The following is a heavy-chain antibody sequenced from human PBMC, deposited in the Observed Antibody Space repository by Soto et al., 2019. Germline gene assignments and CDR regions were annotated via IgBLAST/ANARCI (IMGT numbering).Heavy chain of an antibody. D-gene: IGHD6-13*01. Sequence: QVQVVESGGGVVQPGGSLRLSCAASGFTFSTSAMHWVRQAPGKGLEWMAMISYGGNNKYYADSVKGRFTISRDISESTLYLQMNSLRTEDTAVYYCAREEFEAGRGHFGCWGQGNLVSVSS. V-gene: IGHV3-30-3*01. J-gene: IGHJ4*02. CDR3: AREEFEAGRGHFGC. CDR1: GFTFSTSA. CDR2: ISYGGNNK.